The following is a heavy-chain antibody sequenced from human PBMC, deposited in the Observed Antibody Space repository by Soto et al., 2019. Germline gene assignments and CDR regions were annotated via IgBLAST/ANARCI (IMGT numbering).Heavy chain of an antibody. J-gene: IGHJ4*02. CDR2: ISGSGGST. CDR3: AKIMITFGGVKTPGFAY. D-gene: IGHD3-16*01. Sequence: PGGSLRLSCAASGFTFSSYAMSWVRQAPGKGLEWVSAISGSGGSTYYADSVKGRFTISRDNSKNTLYLQMNSLRAEDTAVYYCAKIMITFGGVKTPGFAYWGQGTLVTVSS. CDR1: GFTFSSYA. V-gene: IGHV3-23*01.